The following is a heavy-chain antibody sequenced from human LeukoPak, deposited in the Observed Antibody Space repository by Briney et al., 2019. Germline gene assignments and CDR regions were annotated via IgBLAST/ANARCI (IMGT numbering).Heavy chain of an antibody. D-gene: IGHD5-12*01. V-gene: IGHV3-49*04. CDR3: SSGYGDDY. J-gene: IGHJ4*02. CDR2: IRSKAFGGTT. CDR1: GFTFGDWP. Sequence: GGSLRLSCTASGFTFGDWPMSWVRQAPGKGLEWVGFIRSKAFGGTTEYAASVQGRFIISRDDSKRIAYLQMNSLKTEDTAVYFCSSGYGDDYWGQGILVTVSS.